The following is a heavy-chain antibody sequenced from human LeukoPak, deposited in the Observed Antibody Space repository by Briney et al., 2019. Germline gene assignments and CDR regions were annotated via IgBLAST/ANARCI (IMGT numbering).Heavy chain of an antibody. V-gene: IGHV1-2*02. J-gene: IGHJ6*02. D-gene: IGHD5-12*01. CDR1: GYTFTGYY. CDR2: INPNSGGT. Sequence: ASVKASCKASGYTFTGYYMHWVRQAPGQGLEWMGWINPNSGGTNYAQKFQGRVTMTRDTSISTAYMELSRLRSDDTAVYYCARAGIVATKNYYYYGMDVWGQGTTVTVSS. CDR3: ARAGIVATKNYYYYGMDV.